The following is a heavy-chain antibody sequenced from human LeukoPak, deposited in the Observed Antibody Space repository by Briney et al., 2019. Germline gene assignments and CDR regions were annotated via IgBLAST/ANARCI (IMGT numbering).Heavy chain of an antibody. CDR3: AKGIYGDPNWFDP. CDR1: GGSISSGDYY. CDR2: IYYSGST. D-gene: IGHD4-17*01. J-gene: IGHJ5*02. Sequence: SQTLSLTCTVSGGSISSGDYYWSWIRQPPGKGLEWLGYIYYSGSTYYNPSLKSRVTISVDTSKNQFSLKLSSVTAADTAVYYCAKGIYGDPNWFDPWGQGTLVTVSS. V-gene: IGHV4-30-4*01.